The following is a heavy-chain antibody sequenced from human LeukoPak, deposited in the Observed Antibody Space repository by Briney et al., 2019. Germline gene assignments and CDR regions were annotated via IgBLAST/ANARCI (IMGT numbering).Heavy chain of an antibody. D-gene: IGHD5-12*01. V-gene: IGHV4-4*07. CDR1: GGSISGYY. CDR2: ISTSGST. CDR3: TRDSSGYDWFYDY. J-gene: IGHJ4*02. Sequence: PSETLSLTCTVSGGSISGYYWSWIRQPAGKGLEWIGRISTSGSTNYNPSLKSRVTMSVDTSKNQFSLMLSSVTAADTAVYYCTRDSSGYDWFYDYWGQGTLVTVSS.